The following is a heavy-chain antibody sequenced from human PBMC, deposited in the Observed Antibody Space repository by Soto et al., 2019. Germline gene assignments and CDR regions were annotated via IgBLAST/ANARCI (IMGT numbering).Heavy chain of an antibody. Sequence: GGSLRLSCAASGFTFSSYSMNWVRQAPGKGLEWVSSISSSSSYIYYADSVKGRFTISRDNAKNSLYLQMNSLRAEDTAVYDCARDLRRIVATGGLYWFDPWGQGTLVTVSS. CDR2: ISSSSSYI. CDR3: ARDLRRIVATGGLYWFDP. J-gene: IGHJ5*02. CDR1: GFTFSSYS. D-gene: IGHD5-12*01. V-gene: IGHV3-21*01.